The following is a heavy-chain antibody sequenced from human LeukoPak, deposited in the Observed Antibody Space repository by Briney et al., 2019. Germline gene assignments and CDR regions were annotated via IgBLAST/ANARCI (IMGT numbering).Heavy chain of an antibody. J-gene: IGHJ3*02. Sequence: GESLKISCKGSGYSFTSYWIGWVRQMPGKGLEWMGIIYPGDSDTRYSPSFQGQVTISADKSISTAYLQWSSLKASDTAMYYCARPGYSSSWYTEDAFDISGQGTMVTVSS. CDR1: GYSFTSYW. CDR3: ARPGYSSSWYTEDAFDI. V-gene: IGHV5-51*01. CDR2: IYPGDSDT. D-gene: IGHD6-13*01.